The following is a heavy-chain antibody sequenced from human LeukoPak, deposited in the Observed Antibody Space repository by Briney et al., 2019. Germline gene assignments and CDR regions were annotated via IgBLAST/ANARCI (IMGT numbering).Heavy chain of an antibody. J-gene: IGHJ4*02. V-gene: IGHV3-74*01. CDR1: GFTFSSYW. Sequence: GGSLRLSCAASGFTFSSYWMHWVRQAPGKGLVWVSRINSDGSSTSYADSVKGRFTISRDNAKNTLYLQMNSLRAEDTAVYYCARDSGYYDFWSGYYEPIFDYWGQGTLVTFSS. D-gene: IGHD3-3*01. CDR2: INSDGSST. CDR3: ARDSGYYDFWSGYYEPIFDY.